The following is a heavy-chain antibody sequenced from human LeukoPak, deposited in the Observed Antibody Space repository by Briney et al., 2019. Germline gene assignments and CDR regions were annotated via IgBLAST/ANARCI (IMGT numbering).Heavy chain of an antibody. Sequence: GGSLTLTFLATGFTYINYRLHALRQAPGKGLEWVAVIWADGSNKYYADSVKGRFTISRDISKNTLYLQMNSLRAEDTAVYYCASWTSGRPSAFLYWGRGTLVTVSS. J-gene: IGHJ4*02. CDR2: IWADGSNK. V-gene: IGHV3-33*01. D-gene: IGHD1-26*01. CDR3: ASWTSGRPSAFLY. CDR1: GFTYINYR.